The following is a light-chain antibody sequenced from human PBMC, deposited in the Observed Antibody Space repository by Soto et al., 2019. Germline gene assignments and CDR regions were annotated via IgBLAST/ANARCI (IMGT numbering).Light chain of an antibody. Sequence: QSALTQPASVSGSPGQSITISCTGTSSDVGGYNYVSWYQQHPGKAPKLMIYDVSNRPSGVSNRISGSKSGNTASLTISGLQAEDEADYYCSSYTSSSTLVLGGGTKLTVL. CDR2: DVS. V-gene: IGLV2-14*01. CDR1: SSDVGGYNY. CDR3: SSYTSSSTLV. J-gene: IGLJ2*01.